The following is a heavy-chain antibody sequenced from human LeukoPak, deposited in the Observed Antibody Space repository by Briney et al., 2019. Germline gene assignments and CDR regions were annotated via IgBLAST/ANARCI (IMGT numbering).Heavy chain of an antibody. CDR1: GGSISSGGYY. CDR3: ARAIIDYGDYRD. D-gene: IGHD4-17*01. J-gene: IGHJ4*02. CDR2: IYYSGST. V-gene: IGHV4-31*03. Sequence: SETLSLTCTVSGGSISSGGYYWSWIRQHPGKGLEWIGYIYYSGSTYYNPSLKSRVTISVDTSKNQFSLKLSSVTAADTAVYYCARAIIDYGDYRDWGQGTLVTVSS.